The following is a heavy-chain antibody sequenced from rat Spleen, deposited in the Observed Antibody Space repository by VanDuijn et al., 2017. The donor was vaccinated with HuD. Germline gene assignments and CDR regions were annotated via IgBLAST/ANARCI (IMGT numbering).Heavy chain of an antibody. CDR1: GFTFSNYY. J-gene: IGHJ2*01. V-gene: IGHV5-20*01. Sequence: EVQLVESGGGLVQPGRSLKLSCAASGFTFSNYYMAWVCQAPTKGVEWVATISYDGSSTYYRDSVKGRFTISRDNAKSTLYLQMDSLRSEDTATYYCTTEYAYWGQGVMVTVSS. CDR2: ISYDGSST. CDR3: TTEYAY. D-gene: IGHD4-1*01.